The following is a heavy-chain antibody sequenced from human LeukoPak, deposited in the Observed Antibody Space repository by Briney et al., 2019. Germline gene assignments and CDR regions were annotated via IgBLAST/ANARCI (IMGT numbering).Heavy chain of an antibody. CDR1: GGSISSYY. D-gene: IGHD6-19*01. CDR3: ARDPSNPYSSGWYYFDY. J-gene: IGHJ4*02. Sequence: PSETLSLTCTVSGGSISSYYWSWIRQPAGKGPEWIGRIYTSGSTNYSPSLKSRVTMSVDTSKNQFSLKLSSVTAADTAVYYCARDPSNPYSSGWYYFDYWGQGTLVTVSS. V-gene: IGHV4-4*07. CDR2: IYTSGST.